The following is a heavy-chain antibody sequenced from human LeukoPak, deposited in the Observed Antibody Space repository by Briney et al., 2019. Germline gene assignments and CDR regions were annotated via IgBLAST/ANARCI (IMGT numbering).Heavy chain of an antibody. D-gene: IGHD5-24*01. J-gene: IGHJ3*02. CDR2: IYPGDSDT. CDR1: GYSFTSCW. V-gene: IGHV5-51*01. CDR3: ARHPGTSRDGYNPAVDAFDI. Sequence: GESLKISCKGSGYSFTSCWIGWVRQMPGKGLEWMGIIYPGDSDTRYSPSFQGQVTISADKSISTAYLQWSSLKASDTAMYYCARHPGTSRDGYNPAVDAFDIWGQGTMVTVSS.